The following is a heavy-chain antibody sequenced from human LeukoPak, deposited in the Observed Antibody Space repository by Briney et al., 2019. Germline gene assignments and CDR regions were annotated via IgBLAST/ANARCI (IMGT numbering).Heavy chain of an antibody. V-gene: IGHV3-7*02. CDR3: AKGGYYERPWYFDY. J-gene: IGHJ4*02. CDR1: GFTFSSYW. CDR2: INQDGSEK. D-gene: IGHD3-22*01. Sequence: PGVSLRLSCAASGFTFSSYWMSWVRQAPGKGLEWVANINQDGSEKYYVDSVKGRFTISRDNSKNALYLQMNSLRAEDTAVYYCAKGGYYERPWYFDYWGQGTLVTVSS.